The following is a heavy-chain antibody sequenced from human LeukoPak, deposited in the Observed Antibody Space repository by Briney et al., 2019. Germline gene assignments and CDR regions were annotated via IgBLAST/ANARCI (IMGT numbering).Heavy chain of an antibody. CDR3: ARNQQLGGHSYYYYGMDV. CDR2: ISGGGVTT. Sequence: GGALRLSCGGSGLTSIAYALTWARQAPGKGLEWVSGISGGGVTTYYADSVKGRFTISRDNSKNTLYLQMNSLRADDTAIYYCARNQQLGGHSYYYYGMDVWGQGTTVTVSS. CDR1: GLTSIAYA. J-gene: IGHJ6*02. D-gene: IGHD3-16*01. V-gene: IGHV3-23*01.